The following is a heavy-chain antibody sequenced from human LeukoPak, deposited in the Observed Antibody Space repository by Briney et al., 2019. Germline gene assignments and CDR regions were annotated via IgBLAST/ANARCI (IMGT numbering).Heavy chain of an antibody. CDR3: AKWDTYYDSSGYYVY. J-gene: IGHJ4*02. Sequence: GGSLRLSCAASGFTFSSYAMSWVRQAPGKGLEWVSAISGSGGGTYYADSVKGRFTISRDNSKNTLYLQMNSLRAEDTAVYYCAKWDTYYDSSGYYVYWGQGTLVTVSS. V-gene: IGHV3-23*01. D-gene: IGHD3-22*01. CDR1: GFTFSSYA. CDR2: ISGSGGGT.